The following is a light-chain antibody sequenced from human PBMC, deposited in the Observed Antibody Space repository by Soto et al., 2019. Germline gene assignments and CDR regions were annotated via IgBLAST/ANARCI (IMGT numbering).Light chain of an antibody. CDR3: QQHSHWPPWT. V-gene: IGKV4-1*01. Sequence: DIVMTQSPDSLAVSLGERATINCKSSQSVLYSSNNKNYLAWYQQKPGQPPKLLIYWASTRKSGVPDRFSGSGSGTDFTLTISDLEPEDFAVYYCQQHSHWPPWTFGQGTRVEIQ. CDR2: WAS. J-gene: IGKJ1*01. CDR1: QSVLYSSNNKNY.